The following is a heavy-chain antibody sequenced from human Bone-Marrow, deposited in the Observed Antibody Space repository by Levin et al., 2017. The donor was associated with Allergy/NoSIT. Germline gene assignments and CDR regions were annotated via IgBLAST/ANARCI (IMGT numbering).Heavy chain of an antibody. Sequence: SLKISCVVSGFTFDDHAMHWVRQGPGRGLEWVSAITWNSIDVAYADSVKGRFTISRDNAKNSLYLEMRDLRPEDTAVYYCARDMTAARPYYGMDVWGRGTAVTVFS. CDR3: ARDMTAARPYYGMDV. J-gene: IGHJ6*02. CDR2: ITWNSIDV. V-gene: IGHV3-9*01. CDR1: GFTFDDHA. D-gene: IGHD5-18*01.